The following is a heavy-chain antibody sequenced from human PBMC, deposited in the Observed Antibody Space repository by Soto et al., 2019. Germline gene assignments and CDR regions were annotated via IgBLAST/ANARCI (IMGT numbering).Heavy chain of an antibody. D-gene: IGHD3-10*01. CDR2: IYYTGST. V-gene: IGHV4-59*08. Sequence: QVQLQESGPGLVKPSETLSLTCTVSGDSISRYYWSWIRQPPGKGLEWLGYIYYTGSTNYNSSLKSRVTISVDTSKRQFSLRLSSLTAADTALYYCARHAFGSGFYYGMDVWGQGTTVTVSS. CDR1: GDSISRYY. CDR3: ARHAFGSGFYYGMDV. J-gene: IGHJ6*02.